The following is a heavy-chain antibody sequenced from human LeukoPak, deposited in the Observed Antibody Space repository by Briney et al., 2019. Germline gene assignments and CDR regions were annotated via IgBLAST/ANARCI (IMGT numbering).Heavy chain of an antibody. J-gene: IGHJ6*03. D-gene: IGHD5-18*01. V-gene: IGHV4-4*02. Sequence: PSGTLSLTCAVSGGSISSSNWWSWVRQPPGKGLEWIGEIYHSGSTNYNPSLKSRVTISLDTSKNQFSLKLSSVTAADTAVYYCARVLRGYSYGRYYYYMDVWGKGTTVTVSS. CDR3: ARVLRGYSYGRYYYYMDV. CDR2: IYHSGST. CDR1: GGSISSSNW.